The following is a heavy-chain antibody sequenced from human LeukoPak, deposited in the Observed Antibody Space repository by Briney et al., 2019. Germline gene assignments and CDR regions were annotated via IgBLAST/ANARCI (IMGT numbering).Heavy chain of an antibody. CDR2: MYYSGST. CDR1: GASVRSGSYY. J-gene: IGHJ3*02. V-gene: IGHV4-61*03. Sequence: SETLSLTCTVSGASVRSGSYYWSWIRQPPGKGLEWIGYMYYSGSTNYNPSLKSRVTISIDTSKNYFSLRLTSVTAADTAVYYCATERLWFGEVGAFDIWGQGTMVTVSS. D-gene: IGHD3-10*01. CDR3: ATERLWFGEVGAFDI.